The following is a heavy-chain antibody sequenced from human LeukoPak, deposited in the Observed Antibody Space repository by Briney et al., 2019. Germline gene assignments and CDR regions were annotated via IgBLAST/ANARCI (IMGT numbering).Heavy chain of an antibody. V-gene: IGHV3-23*01. CDR1: TITFSNYG. CDR3: ARAGPTVVTLEYYYYDMDV. CDR2: ISGAGEST. Sequence: GGSLRLSCTASTITFSNYGMNWVRQAPGEGLEWVSTISGAGESTYYADSVKGRFTISRDNAKNTLYLQMNSLRAEDTAVYYCARAGPTVVTLEYYYYDMDVWGQGTTVTVSS. D-gene: IGHD4-23*01. J-gene: IGHJ6*02.